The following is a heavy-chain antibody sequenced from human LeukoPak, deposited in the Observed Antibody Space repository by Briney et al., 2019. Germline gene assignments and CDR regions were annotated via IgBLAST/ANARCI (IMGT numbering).Heavy chain of an antibody. CDR2: ISRSSSYI. V-gene: IGHV3-11*06. Sequence: KPGGSLRLSCAASGFTFSDYYMTWIRQAPGKGLEWVSSISRSSSYIYYADSAKGRFTISRDNAKNSLYLQMNSLRAEDTAVYYCARELRQYSYGAPFDYWGQGTLVTVSS. CDR1: GFTFSDYY. D-gene: IGHD5-18*01. CDR3: ARELRQYSYGAPFDY. J-gene: IGHJ4*02.